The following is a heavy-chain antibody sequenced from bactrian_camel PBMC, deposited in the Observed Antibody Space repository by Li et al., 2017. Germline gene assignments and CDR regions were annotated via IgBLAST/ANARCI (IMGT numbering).Heavy chain of an antibody. J-gene: IGHJ6*01. CDR1: GYIHYDRHC. CDR3: AGSLVAGDTWRKDFAY. Sequence: DVQLVESGGGSVQAGGSLKLSCEGSGYIHYDRHCMGWFRQAPGKAREAVATLHNSGGTPFYVDSVKGRFTISQDHTSRTLYLEMNDLKPQDTAVYYCAGSLVAGDTWRKDFAYWGQGTQVTVS. CDR2: LHNSGGTP. D-gene: IGHD7*01. V-gene: IGHV3S31*01.